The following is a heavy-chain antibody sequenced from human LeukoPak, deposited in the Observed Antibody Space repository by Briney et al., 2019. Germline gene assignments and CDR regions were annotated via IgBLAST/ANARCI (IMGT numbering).Heavy chain of an antibody. J-gene: IGHJ4*02. D-gene: IGHD2-15*01. Sequence: ASVKVSCKASGYTFTGYYMHWVRQAPGQGLEWMGWINPNSGNTGYAQKFQGRVTITRNTSISTAYMELSSLRSEDTAVYYCARGRRGYCSGGSCYLDYWGQGTLVTVSS. V-gene: IGHV1-8*03. CDR2: INPNSGNT. CDR1: GYTFTGYY. CDR3: ARGRRGYCSGGSCYLDY.